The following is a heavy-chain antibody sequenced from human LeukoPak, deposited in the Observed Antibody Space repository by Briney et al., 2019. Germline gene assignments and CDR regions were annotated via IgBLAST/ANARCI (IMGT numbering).Heavy chain of an antibody. CDR2: MNPNSGDT. D-gene: IGHD6-13*01. J-gene: IGHJ6*03. CDR1: GYTFTSYD. V-gene: IGHV1-8*03. Sequence: ASVKVSCKASGYTFTSYDINWVRQATGQGLEWMGWMNPNSGDTGYAQKFQGRVTITRNTSISTAYMELSSLRSEDTALYYCARRLYNSSWSHHYYYYMDVWGKGTTVTVSS. CDR3: ARRLYNSSWSHHYYYYMDV.